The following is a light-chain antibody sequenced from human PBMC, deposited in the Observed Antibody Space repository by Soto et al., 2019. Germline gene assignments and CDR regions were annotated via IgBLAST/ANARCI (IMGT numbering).Light chain of an antibody. J-gene: IGLJ2*01. CDR3: GTWDSSLSAVV. CDR1: SSNIGSNS. CDR2: DNN. V-gene: IGLV1-51*01. Sequence: QSVLTQPPSVSAAPGQKVTISCSGSSSNIGSNSVSWYQQLPGTAPKVLIYDNNKRPSGIPDRFSGSKSGTSATLGITGLQTGDEADYYCGTWDSSLSAVVFGGGTKVTVL.